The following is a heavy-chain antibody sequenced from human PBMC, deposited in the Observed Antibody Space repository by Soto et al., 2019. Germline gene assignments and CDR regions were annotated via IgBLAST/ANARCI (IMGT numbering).Heavy chain of an antibody. CDR2: IYYSGST. D-gene: IGHD4-17*01. J-gene: IGHJ4*02. V-gene: IGHV4-39*07. CDR1: GGSISSSSYY. CDR3: ARWGYGDYAYFDY. Sequence: SETLSLTCTVSGGSISSSSYYWGWIRQPPGKGLEWIGSIYYSGSTYYNPSLKSRVTISVDTSKNQFSLKLSSVTAADTAVYYCARWGYGDYAYFDYWGQGTLVTVSS.